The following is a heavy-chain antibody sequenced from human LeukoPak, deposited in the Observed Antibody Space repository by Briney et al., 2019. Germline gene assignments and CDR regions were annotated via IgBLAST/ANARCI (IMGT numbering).Heavy chain of an antibody. CDR1: GGTFSSCA. CDR2: IIPIFGTA. J-gene: IGHJ4*02. CDR3: AREVVANYFDY. Sequence: ASVKVSCKASGGTFSSCAISWVRQAPGQGLEWMGGIIPIFGTANYAQMFQVRVTITTDESTSTAYMELSSLRSEDTAVYYCAREVVANYFDYWGQGTLVTVSS. D-gene: IGHD5-12*01. V-gene: IGHV1-69*05.